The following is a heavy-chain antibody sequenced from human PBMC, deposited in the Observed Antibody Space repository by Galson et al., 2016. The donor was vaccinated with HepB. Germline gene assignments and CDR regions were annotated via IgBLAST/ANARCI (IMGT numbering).Heavy chain of an antibody. CDR2: ISFNGRDS. D-gene: IGHD3-22*01. J-gene: IGHJ4*02. Sequence: SLRLSCAASGFSFTEYGMHWARQAPGKGWEWLAVISFNGRDSYYADSVKGRFTISRDTYKNKLYLQMNSLRAEDTAVYYRVRDRATYDSSGYWFDYWGQGALVTVSS. CDR1: GFSFTEYG. V-gene: IGHV3-33*05. CDR3: VRDRATYDSSGYWFDY.